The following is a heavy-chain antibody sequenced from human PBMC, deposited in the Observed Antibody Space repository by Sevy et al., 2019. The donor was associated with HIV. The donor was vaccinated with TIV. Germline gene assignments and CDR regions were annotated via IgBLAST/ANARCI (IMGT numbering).Heavy chain of an antibody. J-gene: IGHJ4*02. CDR3: ASERWLHPLGY. CDR2: ISSSSSTI. Sequence: GGSLRLSCVASGFTFSSYSMNWVRQAPGKGLEWVSYISSSSSTIYYADSVKGRFTISRDNAKNSLYLQMNSLRAEDTAVYYCASERWLHPLGYWGQGTLVTVSS. CDR1: GFTFSSYS. V-gene: IGHV3-48*01. D-gene: IGHD5-12*01.